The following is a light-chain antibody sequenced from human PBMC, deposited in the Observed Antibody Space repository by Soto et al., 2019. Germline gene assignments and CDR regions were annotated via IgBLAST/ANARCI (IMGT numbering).Light chain of an antibody. J-gene: IGKJ4*01. V-gene: IGKV3-20*01. CDR3: QHYGSPPLT. CDR1: QSDSSSY. CDR2: GAS. Sequence: IVLTQSPGTLSLSPGERVTLSCRASQSDSSSYLAWYQQKPGQAPRLLLYGASSRATGIPDRFSGSGSGTDFTLTISRLEPEDLAVYYCQHYGSPPLTFGGGTKVEIK.